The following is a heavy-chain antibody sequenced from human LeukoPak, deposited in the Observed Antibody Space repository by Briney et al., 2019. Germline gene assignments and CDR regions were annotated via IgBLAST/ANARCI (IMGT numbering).Heavy chain of an antibody. V-gene: IGHV4-59*12. CDR3: ARASHYYDSSGYYRENWFDP. J-gene: IGHJ5*02. CDR2: IYYSGST. D-gene: IGHD3-22*01. Sequence: SETLSLTCTVSGGSISSYYWSWIRQPPGKGLEWIGYIYYSGSTNYNPSLKSRVTMSVDTSKNQFSLKLSSVTAADTAVYYCARASHYYDSSGYYRENWFDPWGQGTLVTVSS. CDR1: GGSISSYY.